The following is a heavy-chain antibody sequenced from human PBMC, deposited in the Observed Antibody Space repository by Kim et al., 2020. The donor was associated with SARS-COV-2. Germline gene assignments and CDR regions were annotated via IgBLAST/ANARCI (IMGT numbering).Heavy chain of an antibody. CDR3: ASGYTMVRGVTGFDY. CDR1: GYTFTSYG. Sequence: ASVKVSCKASGYTFTSYGISWVRQAPGQGLEWMGWISAYNGNTNYAQKLQGRVTMTTDTSTSTAYMEPRSLRSDDTAVYYCASGYTMVRGVTGFDYWGQGTLVTVSS. J-gene: IGHJ4*02. V-gene: IGHV1-18*01. CDR2: ISAYNGNT. D-gene: IGHD3-10*01.